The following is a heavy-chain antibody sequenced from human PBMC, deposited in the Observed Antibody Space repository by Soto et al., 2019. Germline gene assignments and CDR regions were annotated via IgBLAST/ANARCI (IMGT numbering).Heavy chain of an antibody. CDR2: IRPSGGRT. CDR1: GYTFTNYY. CDR3: AREPNESYYFDY. D-gene: IGHD5-18*01. Sequence: QVHLVQSGAEVKKPGASVKVSCKASGYTFTNYYIHWVRQAPGQGLEWLGIIRPSGGRTEYAQRFQARVTMTRDKSTGTVYMELTSLTSEDTAVYYCAREPNESYYFDYWGQGTLVTVSS. V-gene: IGHV1-46*01. J-gene: IGHJ4*02.